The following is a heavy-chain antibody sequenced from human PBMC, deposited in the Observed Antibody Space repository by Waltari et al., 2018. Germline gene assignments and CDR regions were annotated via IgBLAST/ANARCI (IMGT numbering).Heavy chain of an antibody. Sequence: EVQLVESGGGVVRPGGSLRLSCAASGFTFDDYGMTWVRQAPGKGLEWVSRINWNGGSTTYSDSVKGRFTISRDNAKNSLYLQMNTLRAEDTALYYCAREGGYCSTATCHDYWGQGMVVTVSS. CDR3: AREGGYCSTATCHDY. D-gene: IGHD2-2*01. CDR1: GFTFDDYG. J-gene: IGHJ4*02. V-gene: IGHV3-20*04. CDR2: INWNGGST.